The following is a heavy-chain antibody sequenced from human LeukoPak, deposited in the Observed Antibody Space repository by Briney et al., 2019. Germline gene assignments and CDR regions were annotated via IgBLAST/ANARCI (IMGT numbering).Heavy chain of an antibody. J-gene: IGHJ1*01. CDR1: GLIFRKYG. CDR3: EKELRGYSYGEH. Sequence: GGSLRLSCAASGLIFRKYGFTWVRQAPGKGLEWVAVISYDESNKFYRDSVKGRFTISRDNSKNMLYLQMNSLRAEDTAVYYCEKELRGYSYGEHWGQGILVTVSS. D-gene: IGHD5-18*01. CDR2: ISYDESNK. V-gene: IGHV3-30*18.